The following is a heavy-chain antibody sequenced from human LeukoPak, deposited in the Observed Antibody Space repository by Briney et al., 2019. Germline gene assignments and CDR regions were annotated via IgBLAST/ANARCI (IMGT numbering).Heavy chain of an antibody. CDR3: ASRAPRSYYYGSGRSFDY. J-gene: IGHJ4*02. V-gene: IGHV4-34*01. Sequence: SETLYLTCAVYGGSFSGYYWSWIRQPPGKGLEWIGEINHSGSTNYNPSLKSRVTISVDTSKNQFSLKLSSVTAADTAVYYCASRAPRSYYYGSGRSFDYWGQGTLVTVSS. CDR2: INHSGST. CDR1: GGSFSGYY. D-gene: IGHD3-10*01.